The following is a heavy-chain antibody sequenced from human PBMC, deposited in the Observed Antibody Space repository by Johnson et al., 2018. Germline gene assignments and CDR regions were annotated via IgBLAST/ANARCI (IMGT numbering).Heavy chain of an antibody. CDR2: ISYDGSNK. CDR3: ARDRAPGCCRGGSCYLDAFDI. V-gene: IGHV3-30-3*01. Sequence: QVQLVQSGGGVVQPGRSLRLSCAASGFTFSSYAMHWVRQAPGKGLEWVAVISYDGSNKYYADSVKGRFTSSRQNSKNTLYLQMNSRRAEDTAGYYCARDRAPGCCRGGSCYLDAFDIWGQGTMVTVSS. J-gene: IGHJ3*02. CDR1: GFTFSSYA. D-gene: IGHD2-15*01.